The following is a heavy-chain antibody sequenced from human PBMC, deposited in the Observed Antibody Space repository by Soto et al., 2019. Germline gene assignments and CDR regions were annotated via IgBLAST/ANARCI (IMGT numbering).Heavy chain of an antibody. J-gene: IGHJ6*02. Sequence: GASVKVSCKACGYTFTSYAMHWVRQAPGQRLEWMGWINAGNGITKYSQKFQGRVTITRDTSASTAYMELSSLRSEDTAVYYCARGPLLWGDVWGQGTTVTVSS. CDR2: INAGNGIT. D-gene: IGHD3-10*01. CDR1: GYTFTSYA. V-gene: IGHV1-3*01. CDR3: ARGPLLWGDV.